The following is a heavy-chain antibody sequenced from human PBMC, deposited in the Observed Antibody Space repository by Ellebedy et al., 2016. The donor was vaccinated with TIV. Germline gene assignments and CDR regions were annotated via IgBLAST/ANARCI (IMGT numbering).Heavy chain of an antibody. J-gene: IGHJ6*02. V-gene: IGHV5-51*01. CDR1: GYSFTSYW. D-gene: IGHD4/OR15-4a*01. CDR3: ARQGATLYYYYGMDV. CDR2: IYPGDSDT. Sequence: GESLKISCKGSGYSFTSYWIGWVRQMPGKGLEWMGIIYPGDSDTRYSPSFQGQVTISADKSISTAYLQWSSLKASDTAMYYCARQGATLYYYYGMDVWGQGTTVTVSS.